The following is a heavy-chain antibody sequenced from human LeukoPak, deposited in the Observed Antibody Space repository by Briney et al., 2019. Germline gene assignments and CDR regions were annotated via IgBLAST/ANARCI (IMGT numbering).Heavy chain of an antibody. J-gene: IGHJ4*02. CDR3: ARDKYPRRGGFDY. CDR2: IYYSGST. V-gene: IGHV4-39*07. CDR1: GGSISSYY. Sequence: SETLSLTCTVSGGSISSYYWGWIRQPPGKGLEWIGSIYYSGSTYYNPSLKSRVTISVDTSKNQFSLKLSSVTAAETAVYYCARDKYPRRGGFDYWGQGTLVTVSS. D-gene: IGHD2-15*01.